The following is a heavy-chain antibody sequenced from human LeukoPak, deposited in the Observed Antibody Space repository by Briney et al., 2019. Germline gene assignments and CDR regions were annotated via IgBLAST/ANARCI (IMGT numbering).Heavy chain of an antibody. D-gene: IGHD3-22*01. CDR3: ARTSVSEPTGGYYYGYFDY. V-gene: IGHV4-38-2*02. J-gene: IGHJ4*02. CDR1: GYSISSGYD. CDR2: IYHSGST. Sequence: SETLSLTCTVSGYSISSGYDWGWIRQPPGKGLEWIGSIYHSGSTYYNPSLKSRVTISVDTSKNQFSLKLSSVTAADTAVYYCARTSVSEPTGGYYYGYFDYWGQGTLVNVSS.